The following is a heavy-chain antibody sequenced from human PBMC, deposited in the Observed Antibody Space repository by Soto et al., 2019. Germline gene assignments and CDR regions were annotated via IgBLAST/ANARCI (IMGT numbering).Heavy chain of an antibody. J-gene: IGHJ5*02. Sequence: TLSLTCTVSGGSISSYYWSWIRQPPGKGLEWIGYIYYSGSTNYNPSLKSRVTISVDTSKNQFSLKLSSVTAADTAVYYCARDLRDYYDSSGYYPWGQGTLVTVSS. CDR2: IYYSGST. CDR3: ARDLRDYYDSSGYYP. D-gene: IGHD3-22*01. V-gene: IGHV4-59*01. CDR1: GGSISSYY.